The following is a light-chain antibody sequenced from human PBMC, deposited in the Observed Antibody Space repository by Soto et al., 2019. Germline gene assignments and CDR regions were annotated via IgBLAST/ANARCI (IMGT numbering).Light chain of an antibody. CDR2: LNSDGSH. CDR3: QSLGTGIRV. CDR1: SGHSSYA. Sequence: QLVLTQSPSASASLGASVKLTCTLSSGHSSYAIAWHQQQPEKGPRYLMKLNSDGSHSKGDGIPDRFSGSSSGAERYLTISSLQSEDEADYYCQSLGTGIRVFGTGAKRTVL. J-gene: IGLJ1*01. V-gene: IGLV4-69*01.